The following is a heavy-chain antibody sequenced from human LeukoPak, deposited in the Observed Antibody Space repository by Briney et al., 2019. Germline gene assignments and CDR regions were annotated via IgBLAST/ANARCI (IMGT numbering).Heavy chain of an antibody. CDR3: ARGGYGDYVDY. Sequence: GGSLRLSCAASGYTFNTNAMSWVRQAPGKGLKWVSAVSGSGRDTYYAGSVKGRFTVSRDNSKNTVYLQMSSLRVEDTAVYYCARGGYGDYVDYWGQGTLVTVSS. V-gene: IGHV3-23*01. CDR2: VSGSGRDT. CDR1: GYTFNTNA. J-gene: IGHJ4*02. D-gene: IGHD4-17*01.